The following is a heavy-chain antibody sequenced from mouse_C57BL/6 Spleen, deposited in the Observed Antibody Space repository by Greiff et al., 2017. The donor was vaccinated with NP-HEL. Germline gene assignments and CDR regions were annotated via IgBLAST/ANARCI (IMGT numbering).Heavy chain of an antibody. Sequence: QVQLKQPGAELVKPGASVKLSCKASGYTFTSYWMHWVKQRPGQGLEWIGMIHPNSGSTNYNEKFKSKATLTVDKSSSTAYMQLSSLTSEDSAVYYCARDYGSSYPGYWGQGTTLTVSS. CDR2: IHPNSGST. CDR3: ARDYGSSYPGY. V-gene: IGHV1-64*01. D-gene: IGHD1-1*01. CDR1: GYTFTSYW. J-gene: IGHJ2*01.